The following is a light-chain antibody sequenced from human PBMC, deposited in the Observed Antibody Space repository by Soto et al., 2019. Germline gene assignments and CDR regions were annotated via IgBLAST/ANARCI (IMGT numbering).Light chain of an antibody. V-gene: IGKV1-5*03. CDR1: QSISSW. CDR3: QQVNSFPST. J-gene: IGKJ5*01. Sequence: DIQMTQSPSTLSASVGDTVTSTCRAIQSISSWLAWYQQKPGKAPKLLIYKASSLESGVPSRFSGSGSGTEFTLSISSLQPDDFATYYCQQVNSFPSTFGQGTRLEIK. CDR2: KAS.